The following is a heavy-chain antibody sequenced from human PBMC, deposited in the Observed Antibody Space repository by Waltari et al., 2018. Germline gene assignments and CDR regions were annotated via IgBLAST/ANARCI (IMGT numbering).Heavy chain of an antibody. CDR1: GFPFSSSW. CDR3: ARSEYSTSSYVVVYGMDV. J-gene: IGHJ6*02. V-gene: IGHV3-7*04. D-gene: IGHD6-6*01. CDR2: IKRDGREM. Sequence: EVQLVESGGGLVQSGGSLRLSCAASGFPFSSSWMTWVRQAPGGGLEWGANIKRDGREMYYVDSVRGRFTISRDNAKNSLYLQMNSLRVEDTAVYYCARSEYSTSSYVVVYGMDVWGQGTTVTVSS.